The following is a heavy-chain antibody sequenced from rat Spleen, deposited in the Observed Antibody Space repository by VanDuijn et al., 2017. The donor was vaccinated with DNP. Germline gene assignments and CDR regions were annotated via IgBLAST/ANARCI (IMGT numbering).Heavy chain of an antibody. D-gene: IGHD1-4*01. V-gene: IGHV5-29*01. CDR2: ISYDGSST. J-gene: IGHJ2*01. CDR3: VGRPPPTRGPFDY. Sequence: EVQLVESGGGLVQPGRSLKLSCAASGFTFSNYGMAWVRQAPTKGLEWVATISYDGSSTYYRDSVKGRFTISRDNAKSTLYLQMDSLMSEDTATYYCVGRPPPTRGPFDYWGQGVTVTVSS. CDR1: GFTFSNYG.